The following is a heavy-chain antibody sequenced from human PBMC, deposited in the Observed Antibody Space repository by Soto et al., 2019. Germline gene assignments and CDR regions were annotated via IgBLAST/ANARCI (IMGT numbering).Heavy chain of an antibody. Sequence: GGSLRLSCAASGFTLTTYGMHWVRQAPGKGLEWVAAMSYDGTKEYYADSVKGRFTISRDSSRNTLFLQLNSLRAEDTAVYYCAKEFGSTWIDHWGEGTLVTVSS. D-gene: IGHD6-13*01. CDR3: AKEFGSTWIDH. J-gene: IGHJ4*02. V-gene: IGHV3-30*18. CDR2: MSYDGTKE. CDR1: GFTLTTYG.